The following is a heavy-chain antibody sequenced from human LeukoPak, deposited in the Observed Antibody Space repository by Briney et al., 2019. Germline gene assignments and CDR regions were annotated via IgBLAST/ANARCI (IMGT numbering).Heavy chain of an antibody. CDR1: GYTFTSYY. CDR2: INPSGGST. D-gene: IGHD1-14*01. CDR3: ARDRPGIGYFDL. Sequence: ASVKVSCKASGYTFTSYYMHWVRQAPGQGLEWMGIINPSGGSTSYAQKFQGRVTMTGDTSTSTVYMELSSLRSEDTAVYYCARDRPGIGYFDLWGRGTLVTVSS. J-gene: IGHJ2*01. V-gene: IGHV1-46*03.